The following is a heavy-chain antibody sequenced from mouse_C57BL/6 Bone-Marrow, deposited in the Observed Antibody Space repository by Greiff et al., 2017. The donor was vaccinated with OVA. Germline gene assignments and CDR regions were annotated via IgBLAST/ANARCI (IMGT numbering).Heavy chain of an antibody. Sequence: VHVKQSGAELVRPGASVKLSCTASGFNIKDDYMPWVKQRPEQGLAWIGWIDPENGDTEYASKFQGKATITADTSSTTSYLQLICLPSEDTAFYYFTTRYGSSFYAIAYWGQGTSVTVSS. V-gene: IGHV14-4*01. CDR1: GFNIKDDY. D-gene: IGHD1-1*01. J-gene: IGHJ4*01. CDR3: TTRYGSSFYAIAY. CDR2: IDPENGDT.